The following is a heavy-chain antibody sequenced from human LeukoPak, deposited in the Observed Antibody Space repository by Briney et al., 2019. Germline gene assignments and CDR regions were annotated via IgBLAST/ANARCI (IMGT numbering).Heavy chain of an antibody. J-gene: IGHJ5*02. D-gene: IGHD3-16*01. CDR2: IYYSGST. CDR1: GGSFSGYY. CDR3: ARVSWGPYNWFDP. V-gene: IGHV4-34*01. Sequence: SETLSLTCAVYGGSFSGYYWSWIRQPPGKGLEWIGSIYYSGSTYYNPSLKSQVTISVDTSKNQFSLKLSSVTAADTAVYYCARVSWGPYNWFDPWGQGTLVTVSS.